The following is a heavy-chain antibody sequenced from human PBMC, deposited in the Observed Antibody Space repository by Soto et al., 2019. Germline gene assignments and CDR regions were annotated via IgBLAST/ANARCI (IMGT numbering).Heavy chain of an antibody. CDR1: GFTFSSNG. J-gene: IGHJ6*02. D-gene: IGHD2-15*01. V-gene: IGHV3-30*18. Sequence: QVQLVESGGGVVQPGRSLRLSCAASGFTFSSNGMHWVRQAPGKGLEWVAVISYDGSNKYYADSVKGRFTISRDNSKNTLYLQMNSLRAEDTVVYYCAKFSVEDYGGICFSGMDVWGQGTTVTVSS. CDR3: AKFSVEDYGGICFSGMDV. CDR2: ISYDGSNK.